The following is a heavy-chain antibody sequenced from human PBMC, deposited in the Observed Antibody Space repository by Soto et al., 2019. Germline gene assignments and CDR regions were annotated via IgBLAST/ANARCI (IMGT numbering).Heavy chain of an antibody. J-gene: IGHJ4*02. CDR1: GGSISSGGYY. CDR2: IYYSGST. Sequence: SETLSLTCTVSGGSISSGGYYWSWIRQHPGKGLEWIGYIYYSGSTYYNPSLKSRVTISVDTSKNQFSLKLSSVTAAETAVYYCAGMTNYYGSGSYYTENFDYWGQGTLVTVSS. D-gene: IGHD3-10*01. V-gene: IGHV4-31*03. CDR3: AGMTNYYGSGSYYTENFDY.